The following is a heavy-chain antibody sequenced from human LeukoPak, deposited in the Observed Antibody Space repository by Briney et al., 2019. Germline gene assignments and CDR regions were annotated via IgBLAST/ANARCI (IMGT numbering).Heavy chain of an antibody. D-gene: IGHD6-13*01. V-gene: IGHV3-53*01. CDR3: AREGGGSSFEY. CDR2: IYIGGST. CDR1: GFSFSSSW. J-gene: IGHJ4*02. Sequence: GGSLRLSCAASGFSFSSSWMHWVRQAPGKGLEWISVIYIGGSTYYADSVKGRFTISRDNSKNTLHLQMNSLRAEDTAVYYCAREGGGSSFEYWGQGTLVTVSS.